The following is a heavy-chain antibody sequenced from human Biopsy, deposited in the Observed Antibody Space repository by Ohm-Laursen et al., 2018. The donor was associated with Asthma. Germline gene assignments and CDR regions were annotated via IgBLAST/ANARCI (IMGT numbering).Heavy chain of an antibody. CDR2: HDHEEGGT. Sequence: GASVTVSCNISGYSLTDLSMHWVRQAPGQGLEWMGGHDHEEGGTVNARRFQGRVTMTEDTSTDTAYMELSSLSSDDTAVYYCASDFPKDYVRYNFQFWGQGTLVTVSS. CDR1: GYSLTDLS. D-gene: IGHD4-17*01. J-gene: IGHJ4*02. CDR3: ASDFPKDYVRYNFQF. V-gene: IGHV1-24*01.